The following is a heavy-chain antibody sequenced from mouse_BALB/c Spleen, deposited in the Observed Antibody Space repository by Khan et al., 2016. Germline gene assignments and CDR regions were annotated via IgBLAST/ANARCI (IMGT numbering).Heavy chain of an antibody. CDR1: GYIFTSYW. Sequence: QVQLQQSGAELVRPGASVKLSCKTSGYIFTSYWIHWVKQRSGQGLEWIARIYPGTDNSYYNEKFKDKATLTADKSSSTAYMQLSSLKSEDSDVYFCARDGALYHFDPWGQGTTLTVTS. V-gene: IGHV1S132*01. J-gene: IGHJ2*01. D-gene: IGHD3-1*01. CDR3: ARDGALYHFDP. CDR2: IYPGTDNS.